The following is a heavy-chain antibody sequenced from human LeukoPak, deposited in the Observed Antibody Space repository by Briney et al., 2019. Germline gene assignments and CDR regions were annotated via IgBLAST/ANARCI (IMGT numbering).Heavy chain of an antibody. Sequence: SETLSLTCTVSGGSISSYYWSWIRQPAGKGLEWIGRIYTSGSTNYNPSLKSRVTMSVDTSKNQFSLKLSSVTAADTAVYYCARAGGIPLSDYDIWTIHGHYGMDVWGQGTTVTVSS. CDR1: GGSISSYY. D-gene: IGHD3-9*01. CDR2: IYTSGST. J-gene: IGHJ6*02. CDR3: ARAGGIPLSDYDIWTIHGHYGMDV. V-gene: IGHV4-4*07.